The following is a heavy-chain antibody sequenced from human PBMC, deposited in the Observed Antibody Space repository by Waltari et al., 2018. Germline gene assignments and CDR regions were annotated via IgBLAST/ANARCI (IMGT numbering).Heavy chain of an antibody. V-gene: IGHV4-61*09. CDR2: IYTSGST. CDR3: ARDYGSGSYWD. J-gene: IGHJ4*02. CDR1: GGSIRSGRYY. D-gene: IGHD3-10*01. Sequence: QVQLQESGPGLVKPSQTLSLTCTVSGGSIRSGRYYWSWIRQPAGKGLEWIGYIYTSGSTNYNPSLKSRVTISVDTSKNQFSLKLSSVTAADTAVYYCARDYGSGSYWDWGQGTLVTVSS.